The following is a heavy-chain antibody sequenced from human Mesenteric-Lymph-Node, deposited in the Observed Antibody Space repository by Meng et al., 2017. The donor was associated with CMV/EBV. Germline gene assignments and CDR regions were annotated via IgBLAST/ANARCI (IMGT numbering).Heavy chain of an antibody. J-gene: IGHJ5*02. CDR2: INHSGST. CDR1: GGSFSGYY. Sequence: GSLRLSCAVYGGSFSGYYWSWIRQPPGKGLEWIGEINHSGSTNYNPSLKSRVTISVDTSKNQFSLKLSSVTAADTAVYYCAREIRRAADWFDPWGQGTLVTVSS. CDR3: AREIRRAADWFDP. V-gene: IGHV4-34*01. D-gene: IGHD6-13*01.